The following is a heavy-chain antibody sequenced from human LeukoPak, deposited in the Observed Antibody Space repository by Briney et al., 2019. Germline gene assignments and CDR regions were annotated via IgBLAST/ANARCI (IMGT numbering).Heavy chain of an antibody. J-gene: IGHJ4*02. CDR2: IYYSGST. D-gene: IGHD2-15*01. CDR1: GDSISTYY. Sequence: SETLSLTCTVSGDSISTYYWSWIRQPPGKGLEWIGYIYYSGSTNYNPSLKSRVTISIDTSKNQFSLKLSSVTAADTAVYYCASGYCSGGSRRPRPFDYWGQGTLVTVSS. V-gene: IGHV4-59*01. CDR3: ASGYCSGGSRRPRPFDY.